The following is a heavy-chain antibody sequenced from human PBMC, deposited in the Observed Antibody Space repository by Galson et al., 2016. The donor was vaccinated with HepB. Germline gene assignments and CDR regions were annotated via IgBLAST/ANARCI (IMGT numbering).Heavy chain of an antibody. CDR1: GGSISSSSYY. D-gene: IGHD3-22*01. CDR2: IYYSGST. CDR3: ARSSDYYDSSGPYHDAFDI. J-gene: IGHJ3*02. V-gene: IGHV4-39*01. Sequence: LSLTCSVSGGSISSSSYYWGWLRQPPGKGLEWIGSIYYSGSTYYNPSLKSRVTISVDTSKNQFSLKLSSVTAADTAVYYCARSSDYYDSSGPYHDAFDIWGQGTMVTVSS.